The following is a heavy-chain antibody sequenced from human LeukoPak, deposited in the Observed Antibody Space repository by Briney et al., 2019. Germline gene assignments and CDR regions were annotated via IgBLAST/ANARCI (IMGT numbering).Heavy chain of an antibody. Sequence: GGSLRLSCAASGFTFSSYSMNWVRQAPGKGLEWVSSISSSSSYIYYADSVKGRFTISRDNAKNSLYLQMNSLRAEDTAVHYCARKYGSGSYHDYWGQGTLVTVSS. CDR1: GFTFSSYS. V-gene: IGHV3-21*01. J-gene: IGHJ4*02. CDR3: ARKYGSGSYHDY. D-gene: IGHD3-10*01. CDR2: ISSSSSYI.